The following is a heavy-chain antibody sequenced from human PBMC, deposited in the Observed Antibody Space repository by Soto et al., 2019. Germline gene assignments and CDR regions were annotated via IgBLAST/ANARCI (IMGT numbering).Heavy chain of an antibody. CDR3: ARGSDGILWFGEYGMDV. Sequence: QVQLVQSGAEVKKPGSSVKVSCKASGGTFSSYTISWVRQAPGQGLEWMGRIIPILGIANYAQKFQGRVTITADKSTSTAYMELTILRSEDTAVYYCARGSDGILWFGEYGMDVWGQGTTVTVSS. D-gene: IGHD3-10*01. CDR1: GGTFSSYT. V-gene: IGHV1-69*02. J-gene: IGHJ6*02. CDR2: IIPILGIA.